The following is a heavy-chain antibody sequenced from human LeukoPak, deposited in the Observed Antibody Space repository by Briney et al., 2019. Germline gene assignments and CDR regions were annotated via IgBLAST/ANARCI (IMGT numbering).Heavy chain of an antibody. CDR2: ISSSSSYI. D-gene: IGHD4-17*01. CDR1: GFTFRSYS. V-gene: IGHV3-21*01. J-gene: IGHJ4*02. Sequence: GSLRLSCAASGFTFRSYSMNWVRQAPGNGLEWVSSISSSSSYIYYADSVKGRFTISRDNAKNSLYLQMSSLRAEATALYYFARESTVTGGISYFETCGQGNLVTVSS. CDR3: ARESTVTGGISYFET.